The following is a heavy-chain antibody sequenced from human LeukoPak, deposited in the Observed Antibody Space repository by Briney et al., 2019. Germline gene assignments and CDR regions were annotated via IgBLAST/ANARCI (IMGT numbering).Heavy chain of an antibody. D-gene: IGHD2-2*02. CDR1: GGSISSYY. CDR3: ARVRPAAIYFDY. Sequence: SETLSLTCTVSGGSISSYYWSWIRQPAGEGLEWIGRIYTSGSTNYNPSLKSRVTMSVDTSKDQFSLKLSSVTAADTAVYYCARVRPAAIYFDYWGQGTLVTVSS. CDR2: IYTSGST. J-gene: IGHJ4*02. V-gene: IGHV4-4*07.